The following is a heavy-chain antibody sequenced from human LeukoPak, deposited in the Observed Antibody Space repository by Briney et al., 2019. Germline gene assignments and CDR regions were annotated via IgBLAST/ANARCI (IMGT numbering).Heavy chain of an antibody. D-gene: IGHD1-26*01. CDR1: GGTISRYY. V-gene: IGHV4-59*08. J-gene: IGHJ4*02. Sequence: PSETLSLTCTVSGGTISRYYWSWIRQSPGKGLEWIGYIYSSGSTNSSPSLKSRVSISVDTSKNQFSLNLRSVTAADTAVYYRARHESAVGALFHWGPGMLVTVSS. CDR2: IYSSGST. CDR3: ARHESAVGALFH.